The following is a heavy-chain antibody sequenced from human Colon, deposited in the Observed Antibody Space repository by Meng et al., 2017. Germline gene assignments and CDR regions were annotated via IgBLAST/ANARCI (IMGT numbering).Heavy chain of an antibody. J-gene: IGHJ6*01. D-gene: IGHD5-18*01. CDR3: ARAGYSPPYYYYGMDV. V-gene: IGHV1-69*05. Sequence: KISCKASGGTFSSYAISWVRQAPGQGLEWMGGIIPIFGTANYAQKFQGRVTITTDESTSTAYMELSSLRSEDTAVYYCARAGYSPPYYYYGMDVWGQGTTVTVSS. CDR1: GGTFSSYA. CDR2: IIPIFGTA.